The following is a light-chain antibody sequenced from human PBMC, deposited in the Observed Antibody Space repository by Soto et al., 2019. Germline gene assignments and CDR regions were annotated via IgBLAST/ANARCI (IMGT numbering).Light chain of an antibody. CDR2: AAS. CDR3: QQSYSTLPT. Sequence: DIQMTQSPSSLSASVGDRVTIICRASQSISSYLNWYQQKPGKAPKLLIYAASSLQSGVPSRFSGSGSGTDFTLTISSLQPEDFATYYCQQSYSTLPTFGGGTKVEIK. V-gene: IGKV1-39*01. J-gene: IGKJ4*01. CDR1: QSISSY.